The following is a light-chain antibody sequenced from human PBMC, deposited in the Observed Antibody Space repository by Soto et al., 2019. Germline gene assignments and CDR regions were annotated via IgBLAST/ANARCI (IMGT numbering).Light chain of an antibody. CDR2: RNN. V-gene: IGLV1-47*01. Sequence: QSVLTQPPSVSGAPGQRVTIPCTGSRSNIGAGYDVYWYQHLPGTAPKLLIYRNNQRPSGVPDRFSGSKSGTSASLAISGLRSEDETDYYCSAWDDSLSGVVFGGRTKLTVL. CDR1: RSNIGAGYD. CDR3: SAWDDSLSGVV. J-gene: IGLJ2*01.